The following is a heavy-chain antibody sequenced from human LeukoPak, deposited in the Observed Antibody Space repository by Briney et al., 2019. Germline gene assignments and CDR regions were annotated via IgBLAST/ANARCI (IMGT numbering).Heavy chain of an antibody. D-gene: IGHD6-13*01. J-gene: IGHJ4*02. CDR3: ARGRRLSSSFDY. V-gene: IGHV4-59*08. CDR1: GGSISSYY. Sequence: SETLSLTCTVSGGSISSYYWSWIQQPPGKGLEWIGYIYYSGSTNYNPSLKSRVTISVDTSKNQFSLKLSSVTAADTVVYYCARGRRLSSSFDYWGQGTLVTVSS. CDR2: IYYSGST.